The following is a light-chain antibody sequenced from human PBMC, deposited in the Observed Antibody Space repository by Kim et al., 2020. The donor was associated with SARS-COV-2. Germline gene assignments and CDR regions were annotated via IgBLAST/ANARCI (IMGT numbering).Light chain of an antibody. CDR1: QGISHY. Sequence: DIQMTQSPSSLSASEGDRVTITCRASQGISHYLAWYQQKPGKVPQLLIYGASTLQSGVPSRFSGSGSGTDFTLTISSLQPEDVATYYCQKYDTAKHTFGGETKVDNK. CDR3: QKYDTAKHT. J-gene: IGKJ4*01. CDR2: GAS. V-gene: IGKV1-27*01.